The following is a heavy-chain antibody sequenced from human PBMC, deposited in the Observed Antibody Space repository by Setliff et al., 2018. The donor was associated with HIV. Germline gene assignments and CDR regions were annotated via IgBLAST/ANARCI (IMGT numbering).Heavy chain of an antibody. CDR2: IYYTGST. CDR1: GGTVSSGGHY. CDR3: ARGAITMVRGVGFDP. J-gene: IGHJ5*02. D-gene: IGHD3-10*01. V-gene: IGHV4-31*03. Sequence: SETLSLTCTVSGGTVSSGGHYWSWIRQHPGKGLEWIGYIYYTGSTYYNPSLKSRVTISVDTSKNQFSLKLSSVTAADTAVYYCARGAITMVRGVGFDPWGQGTLVTVSS.